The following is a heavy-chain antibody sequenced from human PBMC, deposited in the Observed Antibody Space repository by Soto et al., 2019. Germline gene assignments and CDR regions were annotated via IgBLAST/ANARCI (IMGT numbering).Heavy chain of an antibody. CDR1: GGSISSSNW. V-gene: IGHV4-4*02. D-gene: IGHD1-26*01. CDR2: IYHSGST. J-gene: IGHJ4*02. Sequence: QVQLQESGPGLVKPSGTLSLTCAVSGGSISSSNWWNWVRQPPGKGLEWIGEIYHSGSTNYNPSLKSRVTISVDQSKNPVSLKLSSVTAADTAVYYCARGGGPTTPHYPFDYWGQGSLVTVSS. CDR3: ARGGGPTTPHYPFDY.